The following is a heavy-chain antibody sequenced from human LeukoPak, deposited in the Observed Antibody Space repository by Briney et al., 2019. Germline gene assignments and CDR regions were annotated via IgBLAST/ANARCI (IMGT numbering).Heavy chain of an antibody. Sequence: GGSLRLSCAASGFTFSSYAMSWVRQAPGKGLEWVSAISGSGGSTYYADSVKGRFTISRDNSKNTLYLQMNSLRAEDTAAYYCAKDPTVTTSYYFDYWGQGTLVTVSS. V-gene: IGHV3-23*01. CDR2: ISGSGGST. D-gene: IGHD4-17*01. CDR1: GFTFSSYA. CDR3: AKDPTVTTSYYFDY. J-gene: IGHJ4*02.